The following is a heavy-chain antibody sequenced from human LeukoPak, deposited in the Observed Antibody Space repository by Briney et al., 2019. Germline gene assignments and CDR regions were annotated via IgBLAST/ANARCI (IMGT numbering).Heavy chain of an antibody. CDR2: IKQDGTEK. J-gene: IGHJ4*02. V-gene: IGHV3-7*01. Sequence: GGSLRLSCAASGCTFSNYWMTWVRQAPGKGLEWVANIKQDGTEKYYVDSVKGRFTISKDNTKNSLYLQMNSLRAEDTAVYYCARPAGWGSLDYWGQGTLVTVSS. D-gene: IGHD7-27*01. CDR3: ARPAGWGSLDY. CDR1: GCTFSNYW.